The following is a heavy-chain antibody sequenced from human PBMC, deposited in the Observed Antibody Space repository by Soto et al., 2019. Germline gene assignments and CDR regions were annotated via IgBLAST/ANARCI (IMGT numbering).Heavy chain of an antibody. Sequence: PGGSLRLSCAASGFTFSNAWMNWVRQAPGKGLEWVGRIKSKTDGGTTDYAAPVKGRFTISRDDSKNTLYLQMNSLKTEDTAVYYCTTLISRDPYYYYFGMDVWGQGTTVTVSS. CDR3: TTLISRDPYYYYFGMDV. CDR1: GFTFSNAW. V-gene: IGHV3-15*07. J-gene: IGHJ6*02. D-gene: IGHD2-21*01. CDR2: IKSKTDGGTT.